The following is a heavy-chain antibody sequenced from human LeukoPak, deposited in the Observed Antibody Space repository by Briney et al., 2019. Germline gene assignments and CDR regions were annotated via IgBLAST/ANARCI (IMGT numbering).Heavy chain of an antibody. V-gene: IGHV3-23*01. CDR1: GFTFSSYA. J-gene: IGHJ4*02. CDR2: ISGSGGRT. Sequence: PGGSLRLSCAASGFTFSSYAMSWVRQAPGRGLEWVSDISGSGGRTYYADSVKGRFTISRDNSKNTLYLQINTLRADDTAVYYCAKVRAVAGLDYWGQGTLVTVSS. CDR3: AKVRAVAGLDY. D-gene: IGHD6-19*01.